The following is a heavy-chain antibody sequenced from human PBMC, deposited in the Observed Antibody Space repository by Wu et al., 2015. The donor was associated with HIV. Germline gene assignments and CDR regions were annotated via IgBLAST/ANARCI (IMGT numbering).Heavy chain of an antibody. Sequence: QVQLVQSGAEVKKPGSSVKVSCKASGGTFSSYAISWVRQAPGQGLEWMGGIIPIFGTANYAQKFQGRVTITADESTSTAYMELSSLRSEDTAVYYCAVGYSYGPTYYYYMDVWGQRDHGHRLL. V-gene: IGHV1-69*12. J-gene: IGHJ6*03. CDR2: IIPIFGTA. CDR1: GGTFSSYA. CDR3: AVGYSYGPTYYYYMDV. D-gene: IGHD5-18*01.